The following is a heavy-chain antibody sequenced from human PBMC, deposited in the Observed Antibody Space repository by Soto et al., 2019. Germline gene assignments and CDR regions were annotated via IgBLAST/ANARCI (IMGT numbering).Heavy chain of an antibody. D-gene: IGHD3-10*01. V-gene: IGHV5-10-1*01. CDR2: IDPSDSYT. Sequence: PGESLKISCKGSGYSFTSYWISWVRQMPGKGLEWMGRIDPSDSYTNYSPSFQGHVTIAADKSISTAYLQWSSLKASDTAMYYCARLPYGSGSYYNVLPRPFLAFDPWGQGTLVTVSS. CDR1: GYSFTSYW. J-gene: IGHJ5*02. CDR3: ARLPYGSGSYYNVLPRPFLAFDP.